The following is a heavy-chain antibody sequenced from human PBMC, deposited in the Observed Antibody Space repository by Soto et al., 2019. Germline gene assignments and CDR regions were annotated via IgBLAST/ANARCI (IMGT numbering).Heavy chain of an antibody. V-gene: IGHV1-18*01. CDR3: ARELYCSGGSCYPGGGMDV. CDR2: ISAYNGNT. J-gene: IGHJ6*02. CDR1: GYTFTSYG. D-gene: IGHD2-15*01. Sequence: ASVKVSCKASGYTFTSYGISWVRQAPGQGLEWMGWISAYNGNTNYAQKLQGRVTMTTDTSTSTAYMELRSLRSDDTAVYYCARELYCSGGSCYPGGGMDVWGQGTTVTVSS.